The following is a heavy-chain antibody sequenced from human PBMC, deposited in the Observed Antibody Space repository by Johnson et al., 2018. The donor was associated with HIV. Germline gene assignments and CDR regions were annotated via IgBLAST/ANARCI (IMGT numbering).Heavy chain of an antibody. CDR2: IRSKGNTYAT. Sequence: QLVESGGGLVQPGGSLRLSCAASGFTFSSYWMSWVRQASGKGLEWVGLIRSKGNTYATVYSASLKGRFTISRDDSQNTAYLQMNRLKTEDTAVYYCTKLVGYCSGGGCYTPGDIWGQGTMVTVSS. V-gene: IGHV3-73*01. CDR1: GFTFSSYW. J-gene: IGHJ3*02. D-gene: IGHD2-15*01. CDR3: TKLVGYCSGGGCYTPGDI.